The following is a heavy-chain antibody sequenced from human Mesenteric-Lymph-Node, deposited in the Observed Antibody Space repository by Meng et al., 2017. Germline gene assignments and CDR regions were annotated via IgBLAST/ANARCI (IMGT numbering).Heavy chain of an antibody. J-gene: IGHJ4*02. CDR1: GGSISTYY. D-gene: IGHD3-16*02. V-gene: IGHV4-59*08. CDR2: NYYSGST. CDR3: ARHQNGGTYPLDY. Sequence: QVEPQESGPVLVKPSETLSLTCAVSGGSISTYYWSWIRQPPGKGLEWIGNNYYSGSTNYNPSLASRVTISVDSSKNQFSLKLSSVTAADTAVYYCARHQNGGTYPLDYWGQGTLVTVSS.